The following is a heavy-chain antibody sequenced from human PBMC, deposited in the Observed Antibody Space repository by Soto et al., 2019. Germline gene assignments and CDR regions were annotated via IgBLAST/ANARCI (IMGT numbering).Heavy chain of an antibody. D-gene: IGHD3-22*01. J-gene: IGHJ4*02. V-gene: IGHV3-23*01. CDR1: GFTFNNYA. CDR3: AKESGLSTDNYDSSGYPIDY. Sequence: GGSLRLSCAASGFTFNNYAMTWVRQAPGKGLEWISSISGSGFNTYYTRSVKGRFTISRDNSKNTLSLELSSLRADDTAVYYCAKESGLSTDNYDSSGYPIDYWGQGTLVTVSS. CDR2: ISGSGFNT.